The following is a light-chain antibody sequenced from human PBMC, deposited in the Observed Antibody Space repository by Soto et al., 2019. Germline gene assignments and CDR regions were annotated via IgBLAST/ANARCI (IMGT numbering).Light chain of an antibody. V-gene: IGKV1-5*01. CDR2: EAS. J-gene: IGKJ1*01. CDR1: QSISRW. Sequence: IHRTNSASTQTASVGGRVTITIRASQSISRWLTWYQQKPGKAPKLLIYEASSLESGVPSRFSGSGSGTEFTITIGGLQPDEFASYYCQPFAISPALGQGTKVDIK. CDR3: QPFAISPA.